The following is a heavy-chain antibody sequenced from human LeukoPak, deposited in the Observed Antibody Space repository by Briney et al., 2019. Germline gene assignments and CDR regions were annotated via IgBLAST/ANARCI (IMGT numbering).Heavy chain of an antibody. CDR3: ARACNFDY. J-gene: IGHJ4*02. CDR1: GYSFTHYW. Sequence: HGEPLNISCKASGYSFTHYWIAWVRQMPRRGLEWMVIINPSDSATSYSPSFQGQVTISADNAISTPYLQGSSLKASGSAMYYCARACNFDYWGQGTRVTVS. V-gene: IGHV5-51*01. CDR2: INPSDSAT.